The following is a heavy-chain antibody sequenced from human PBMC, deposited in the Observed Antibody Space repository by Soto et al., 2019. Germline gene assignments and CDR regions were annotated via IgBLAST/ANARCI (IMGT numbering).Heavy chain of an antibody. CDR2: ISSSSSYI. Sequence: GGSLRLSCAASGFTFSSYSMNWVRQAPGKGLEWVSFISSSSSYIYYADSVKGRFTISRDNAKNSLYLQMNSLRAEDTAVYYCARGTYYYDSSGYYGYWGQGTLVTVSS. CDR1: GFTFSSYS. D-gene: IGHD3-22*01. CDR3: ARGTYYYDSSGYYGY. V-gene: IGHV3-21*01. J-gene: IGHJ4*02.